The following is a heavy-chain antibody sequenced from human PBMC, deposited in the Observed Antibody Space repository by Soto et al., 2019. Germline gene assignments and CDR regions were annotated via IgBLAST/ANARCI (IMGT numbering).Heavy chain of an antibody. V-gene: IGHV1-69*01. J-gene: IGHJ4*02. CDR2: IVPILGTP. CDR1: GGSFSSFA. D-gene: IGHD3-22*01. CDR3: ARDYRGGTYYYDNSGFYSFNY. Sequence: QVQLVQSGAEVKKPGSSVKVSCKASGGSFSSFAISWVRQVPGQGLEWMGGIVPILGTPNYAQRFQGRVSISADATTRTVYMELTSLRSEDTAVYYCARDYRGGTYYYDNSGFYSFNYWGQGTLVTVSS.